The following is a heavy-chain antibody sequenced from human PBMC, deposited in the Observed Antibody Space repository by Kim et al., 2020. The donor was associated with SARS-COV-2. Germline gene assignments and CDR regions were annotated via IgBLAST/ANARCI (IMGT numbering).Heavy chain of an antibody. CDR1: GGSISSGGYY. CDR3: ARDRAIWYYYDSSGYLNAFDI. J-gene: IGHJ3*02. CDR2: IYYSGST. Sequence: TLSLTCTVSGGSISSGGYYWSWIRQHPGKGLEWIGYIYYSGSTYYNPSLKSRVTISVDTSKNQFSLKLSSVTAADTAVYYCARDRAIWYYYDSSGYLNAFDIWGQGTMVTVSS. V-gene: IGHV4-31*03. D-gene: IGHD3-22*01.